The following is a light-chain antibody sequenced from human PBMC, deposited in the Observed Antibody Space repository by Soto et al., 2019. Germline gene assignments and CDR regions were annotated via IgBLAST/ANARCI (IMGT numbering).Light chain of an antibody. Sequence: DVQMTRSPSTLTASVGDRVTITCRASQSINNLLAWYQQKPGKAPKFLIYDVSTLESGVPSRFSGSGSGTEFSLTISSLQPEDVATYYCQQSYRKPATFGQGTEL. CDR3: QQSYRKPAT. CDR2: DVS. V-gene: IGKV1-5*01. CDR1: QSINNL. J-gene: IGKJ2*01.